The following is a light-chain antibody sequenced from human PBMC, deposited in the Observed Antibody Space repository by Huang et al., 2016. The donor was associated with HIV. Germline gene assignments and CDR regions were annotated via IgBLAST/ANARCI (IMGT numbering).Light chain of an antibody. CDR1: KSFSHN. V-gene: IGKV3-15*01. CDR2: GAS. CDR3: QQYNNWPGT. J-gene: IGKJ1*01. Sequence: EIVMTQSPATLSVSPGERATLSCWASKSFSHNLAWYQQKPGQAPRLLIYGASTRATGIPARFSGSGSGTEFTLTISSLQSEDFAVYYCQQYNNWPGTFGQGTKVEIK.